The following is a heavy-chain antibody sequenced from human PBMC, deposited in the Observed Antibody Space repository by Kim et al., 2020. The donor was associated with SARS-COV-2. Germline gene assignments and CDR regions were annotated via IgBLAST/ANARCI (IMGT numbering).Heavy chain of an antibody. CDR3: AREGTEWLLCYFDY. D-gene: IGHD3-3*01. Sequence: GGSLRLSCAASGFTFSSYAMHWVRQAPGKGLEWVAVISYDGSNKYYADSVKGRFTISRDNSKNTLYLQMNSLRAEDTAVYYCAREGTEWLLCYFDYWGQGTLVTVSS. V-gene: IGHV3-30-3*01. CDR2: ISYDGSNK. J-gene: IGHJ4*02. CDR1: GFTFSSYA.